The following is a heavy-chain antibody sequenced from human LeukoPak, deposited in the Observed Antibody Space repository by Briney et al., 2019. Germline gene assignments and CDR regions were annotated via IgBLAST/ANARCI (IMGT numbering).Heavy chain of an antibody. CDR1: GFTFISYT. CDR2: ISSSTDYK. CDR3: ARLSAMLRGPEPIYYFDY. D-gene: IGHD3-10*01. V-gene: IGHV3-21*01. Sequence: PGGSLRLSCAASGFTFISYTMNWVRQAPGKGLEWVSSISSSTDYKYYADSLKGRFTISRDNSKNSLYLQMNSLRAEDTAMYYCARLSAMLRGPEPIYYFDYWGQGTLVTVSS. J-gene: IGHJ4*01.